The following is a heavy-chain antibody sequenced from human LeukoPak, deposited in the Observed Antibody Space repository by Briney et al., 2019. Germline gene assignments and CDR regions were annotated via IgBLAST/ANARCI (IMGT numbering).Heavy chain of an antibody. CDR2: INHSGST. Sequence: SETLSLTCAVYGGSFSGYYWSWIRQPPGKGLEWIGEINHSGSTNYNPSLKSRVTISVDTSKNQFSLKLSSVTAADTAVYYCARDLVVPAAIHSWIPYYMDVWGKGTTVTVSS. D-gene: IGHD2-2*02. V-gene: IGHV4-34*01. J-gene: IGHJ6*03. CDR3: ARDLVVPAAIHSWIPYYMDV. CDR1: GGSFSGYY.